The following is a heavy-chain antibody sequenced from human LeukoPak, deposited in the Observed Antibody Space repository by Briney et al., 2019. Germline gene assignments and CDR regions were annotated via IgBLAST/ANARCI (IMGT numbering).Heavy chain of an antibody. J-gene: IGHJ3*02. D-gene: IGHD1-26*01. CDR2: TYYKSTYYN. CDR1: GDSVSSNSAT. V-gene: IGHV6-1*01. CDR3: ARQVGFSGSSLTGLDDAFDI. Sequence: LQTLSLTCAISGDSVSSNSATWNWIRQSPSRGLEWLGRTYYKSTYYNDYAVSVKSRIIINPDTSKNQFSLKLSSVTAADTAVYYCARQVGFSGSSLTGLDDAFDIWGQGTMVTVSS.